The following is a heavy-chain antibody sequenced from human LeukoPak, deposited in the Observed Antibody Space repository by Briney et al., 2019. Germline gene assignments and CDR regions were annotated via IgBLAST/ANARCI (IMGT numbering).Heavy chain of an antibody. CDR3: VSGSSGWLYFQH. CDR2: IYYSGST. J-gene: IGHJ1*01. V-gene: IGHV4-59*06. CDR1: GGSISSYY. Sequence: PSETLSLTCTVSGGSISSYYWSWIRQPPGKGLEWIGYIYYSGSTYYNPSLKSRVTISVDTSKNQFSLKLSSVTAADTAVYYCVSGSSGWLYFQHWGQGTLVTVSS. D-gene: IGHD6-19*01.